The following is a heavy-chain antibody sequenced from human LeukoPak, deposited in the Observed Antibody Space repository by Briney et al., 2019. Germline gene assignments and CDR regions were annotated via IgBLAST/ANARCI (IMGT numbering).Heavy chain of an antibody. CDR3: ARGEGYGDIPFDY. J-gene: IGHJ4*02. CDR2: ISNSDSTI. D-gene: IGHD4-17*01. Sequence: GGSLRLFCAASGFTFRVYYMSWIRQAPGKGLEWVPYISNSDSTIYYADSGKGGFTISRDNAKNSLYLQMNRLRAEDTAVYYCARGEGYGDIPFDYWGQGTLVTVSS. CDR1: GFTFRVYY. V-gene: IGHV3-11*01.